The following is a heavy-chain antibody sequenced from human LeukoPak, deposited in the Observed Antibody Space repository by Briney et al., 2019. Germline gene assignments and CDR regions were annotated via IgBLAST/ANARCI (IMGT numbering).Heavy chain of an antibody. CDR3: ASSDFWLDY. V-gene: IGHV3-7*01. CDR2: INQGGSEK. Sequence: GGSLRLSCAASGFTFSSYWMSWVRQAPGKGLEWVANINQGGSEKYYVDSVKGRFTISRGNAKNSLYLQMNSLRAEDTAVYYCASSDFWLDYWGQGTLVTVSS. CDR1: GFTFSSYW. J-gene: IGHJ4*02. D-gene: IGHD3-3*01.